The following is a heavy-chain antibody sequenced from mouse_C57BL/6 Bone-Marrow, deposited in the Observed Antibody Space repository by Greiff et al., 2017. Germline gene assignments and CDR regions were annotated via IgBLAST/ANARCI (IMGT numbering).Heavy chain of an antibody. J-gene: IGHJ1*03. V-gene: IGHV1-64*01. CDR3: AREKGNGYSLYFDV. Sequence: QVQLQQPGAELVKPGASVKLSCKASGYTFTSYWMHWVKQRPGQGLEWIGMIHPNSGSTNYNEKFKSKATLTVDKSSSTAYMQLSSLTSEDSAVYYCAREKGNGYSLYFDVWGTGTTVTVSS. D-gene: IGHD2-3*01. CDR2: IHPNSGST. CDR1: GYTFTSYW.